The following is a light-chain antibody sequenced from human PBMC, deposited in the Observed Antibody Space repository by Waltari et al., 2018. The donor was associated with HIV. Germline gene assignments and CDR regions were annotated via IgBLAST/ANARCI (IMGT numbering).Light chain of an antibody. Sequence: SYELTQPPSVSVSPGQTARITCSGDALSKQYAYWYQQKPGQAPEVVIYKDTRKSSGIPERFSGSTSGTTVTLTISGVQAEDEADYYCQSADSSGNWLFGGGTKLTVV. V-gene: IGLV3-25*03. CDR1: ALSKQY. J-gene: IGLJ3*02. CDR2: KDT. CDR3: QSADSSGNWL.